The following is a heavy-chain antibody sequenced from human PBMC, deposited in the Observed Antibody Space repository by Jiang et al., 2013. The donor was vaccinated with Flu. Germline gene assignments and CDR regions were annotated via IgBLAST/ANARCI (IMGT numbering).Heavy chain of an antibody. J-gene: IGHJ4*02. CDR2: ITWNSGTL. CDR1: GFRFDDYA. Sequence: QLLESGGGLVQPGRSLRLSCAASGFRFDDYAMHWVRQAPGKGLEWVSGITWNSGTLGYADSVRGRSTISRDNAKESLFLQMDSLRAEDTAVYYCAKDISVAGVGLDYWGQGTLVTVSS. D-gene: IGHD6-19*01. V-gene: IGHV3-9*01. CDR3: AKDISVAGVGLDY.